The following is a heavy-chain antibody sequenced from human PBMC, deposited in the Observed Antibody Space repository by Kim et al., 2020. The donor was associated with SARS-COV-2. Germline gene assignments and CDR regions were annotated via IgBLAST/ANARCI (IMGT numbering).Heavy chain of an antibody. Sequence: SETLSLTCTVSGGSISSSSYYWGWIRQPPGKGLEWIGSIYYSGSTYYNPSLKSRVTISVDTSKNQFSLKLSSVTAADTAVYYCETRGYSYGDRAFDIWGQGTMVTVSS. D-gene: IGHD5-18*01. CDR3: ETRGYSYGDRAFDI. CDR2: IYYSGST. V-gene: IGHV4-39*01. J-gene: IGHJ3*02. CDR1: GGSISSSSYY.